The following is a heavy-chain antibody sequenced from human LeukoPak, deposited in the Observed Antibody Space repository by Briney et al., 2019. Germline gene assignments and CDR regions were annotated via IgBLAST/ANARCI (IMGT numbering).Heavy chain of an antibody. CDR3: ARARKYQLLITAGKYYYYYMDV. V-gene: IGHV3-21*01. D-gene: IGHD2-2*01. CDR1: GFTFSSYS. Sequence: GGSLRLSCAASGFTFSSYSMNWVRQAPGKGLEWVSSISSSSSYIYYADSVKGRFTISRDNAKNSLDLQMNSLRAEDTAVYYCARARKYQLLITAGKYYYYYMDVWGKGTTVTVSS. CDR2: ISSSSSYI. J-gene: IGHJ6*03.